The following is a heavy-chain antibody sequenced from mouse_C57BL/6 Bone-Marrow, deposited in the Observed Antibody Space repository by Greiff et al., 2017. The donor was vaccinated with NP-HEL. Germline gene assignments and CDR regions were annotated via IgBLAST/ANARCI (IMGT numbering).Heavy chain of an antibody. D-gene: IGHD2-4*01. Sequence: VQLQQSGAELVMPGASVKLSCKASGYTFTSYWMHWVKQRPGQGLEWIGEIDPSDSYTNYNQKFKGKSTLTVDKSSSTAYMQLSSLTSEDSAVYYCARAGDYDAYAMDYWGQGTSVTVSS. V-gene: IGHV1-69*01. CDR3: ARAGDYDAYAMDY. CDR1: GYTFTSYW. J-gene: IGHJ4*01. CDR2: IDPSDSYT.